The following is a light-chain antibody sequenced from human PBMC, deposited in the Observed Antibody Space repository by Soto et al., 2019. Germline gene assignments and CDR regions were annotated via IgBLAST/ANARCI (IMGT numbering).Light chain of an antibody. CDR1: TGAVTSGHY. J-gene: IGLJ2*01. V-gene: IGLV7-46*01. Sequence: QTVVTQEPSLTVSPGGTVTLTCGSSTGAVTSGHYPYWFQQKPGQAPRTLIYDTSNKHSWTPARFSGSLLGGKAALTLSGAQPEDEAEYYCLLSYSGGREVFGGGTKVTVL. CDR2: DTS. CDR3: LLSYSGGREV.